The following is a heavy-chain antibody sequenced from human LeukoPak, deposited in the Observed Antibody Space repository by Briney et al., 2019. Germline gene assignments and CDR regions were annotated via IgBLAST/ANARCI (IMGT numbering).Heavy chain of an antibody. CDR3: AAGDSSSLGY. V-gene: IGHV4-59*01. CDR2: IYYSGST. D-gene: IGHD6-13*01. Sequence: SETLSLTCTVSGGSISSYYWSWIRQPPGKGLGWIGYIYYSGSTNYNPSLKSRVTISVDTSKNQFSLKLSSVTAADTAVYYCAAGDSSSLGYWGQGTLVTVSS. J-gene: IGHJ4*02. CDR1: GGSISSYY.